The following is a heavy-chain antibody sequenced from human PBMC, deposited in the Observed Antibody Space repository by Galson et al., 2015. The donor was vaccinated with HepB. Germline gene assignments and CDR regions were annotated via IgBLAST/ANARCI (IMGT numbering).Heavy chain of an antibody. D-gene: IGHD3-3*01. J-gene: IGHJ5*02. CDR1: GYTLTDFS. V-gene: IGHV1-24*01. CDR3: ATMATRFWSGRTNWFDP. Sequence: SVKVSCKASGYTLTDFSMHWVRQAPGKGLEWVGGFDPEGGETIYAQKFQGRVTMTEHTSTDTAYMELSSLRSEDTAVYYCATMATRFWSGRTNWFDPWGQGTLVTVSS. CDR2: FDPEGGET.